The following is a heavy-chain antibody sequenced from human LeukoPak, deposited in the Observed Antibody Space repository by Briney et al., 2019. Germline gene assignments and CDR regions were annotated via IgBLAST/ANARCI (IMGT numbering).Heavy chain of an antibody. Sequence: GSLRLSCAASGFTFSSYSMNWVRQPPGKGLEWIGGINHSGSTNYNPSLKSRVTISVDTSKNQFSLKLSSVTAADTAVYYCAREGRPGSPVLLYYYYYYMDVWGKGTTVTVSS. CDR1: GFTFSSYS. CDR2: INHSGST. D-gene: IGHD1-14*01. J-gene: IGHJ6*03. V-gene: IGHV4-34*01. CDR3: AREGRPGSPVLLYYYYYYMDV.